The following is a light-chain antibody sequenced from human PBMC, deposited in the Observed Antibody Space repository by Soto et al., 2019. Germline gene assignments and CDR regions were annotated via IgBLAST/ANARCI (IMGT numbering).Light chain of an antibody. Sequence: DIQVTQSPSSLSASVGDRVTITCRASQAISNSLAWYPQKPGELPKLLIYAASTLRSGFPSRFSGSGSGTDFTLTISGLQPEDVANYYCQKYNSAPLTFGGGT. J-gene: IGKJ4*01. V-gene: IGKV1-27*01. CDR3: QKYNSAPLT. CDR2: AAS. CDR1: QAISNS.